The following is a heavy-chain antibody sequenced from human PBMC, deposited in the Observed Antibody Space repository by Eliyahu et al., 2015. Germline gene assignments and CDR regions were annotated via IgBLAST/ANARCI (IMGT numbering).Heavy chain of an antibody. D-gene: IGHD3-16*02. Sequence: QVQLQESGPFLVKPSQTLSLTCPVSGXSXRXGXYYWXWIRXPPGKGLEWIGYIYXGWSTYYNPSLKSRVTISVDTSKNQFSLKLSSVTAADTAVYYCARDRSSPYYYYYYGMDVWGQGTTVTVSS. CDR3: ARDRSSPYYYYYYGMDV. J-gene: IGHJ6*02. CDR1: GXSXRXGXYY. CDR2: IYXGWST. V-gene: IGHV4-30-4*01.